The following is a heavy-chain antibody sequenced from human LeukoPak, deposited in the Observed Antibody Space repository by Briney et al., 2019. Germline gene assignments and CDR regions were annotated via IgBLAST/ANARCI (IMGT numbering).Heavy chain of an antibody. CDR1: GGSISSYY. CDR3: ARGGRGSGYPFDY. CDR2: IYYSGST. V-gene: IGHV4-59*01. D-gene: IGHD3-3*01. Sequence: SETLSLTCTVSGGSISSYYWSWIRQPPGKGLEWIGYIYYSGSTNYNPSLKSRVTISVDTSKNQFSLKLSSVTAADTAVYYCARGGRGSGYPFDYWGQGTLVTASS. J-gene: IGHJ4*02.